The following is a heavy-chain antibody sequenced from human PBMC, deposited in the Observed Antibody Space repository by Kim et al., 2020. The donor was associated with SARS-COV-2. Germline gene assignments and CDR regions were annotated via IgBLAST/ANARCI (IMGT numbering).Heavy chain of an antibody. CDR2: ISWNSGQI. CDR1: GFLFDDHA. Sequence: GGSLRLSCVASGFLFDDHAMHWVRLVPGKGLEWVAGISWNSGQIVYTDSVKGRFSISRDNDNNSLYLEMHILRPEDTALYYCARDQGPAGFRTFYYYNALDVWGQGTTVTVSS. CDR3: ARDQGPAGFRTFYYYNALDV. V-gene: IGHV3-9*01. D-gene: IGHD3-10*01. J-gene: IGHJ6*02.